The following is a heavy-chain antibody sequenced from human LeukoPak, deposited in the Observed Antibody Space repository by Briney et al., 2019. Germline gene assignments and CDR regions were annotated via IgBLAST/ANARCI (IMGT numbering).Heavy chain of an antibody. V-gene: IGHV1-18*04. CDR2: SSAYNGNT. J-gene: IGHJ3*02. CDR3: ARDSTMIVVVITTNDAFDI. D-gene: IGHD3-22*01. CDR1: GYTFTGYY. Sequence: ASVKVSCKASGYTFTGYYMHWVRQAPAQGLEWMGWSSAYNGNTNYAQKLQGRVTMTTDTSTSTAYMELRSLRSDDTAVYYCARDSTMIVVVITTNDAFDIWGQGTMVTVSS.